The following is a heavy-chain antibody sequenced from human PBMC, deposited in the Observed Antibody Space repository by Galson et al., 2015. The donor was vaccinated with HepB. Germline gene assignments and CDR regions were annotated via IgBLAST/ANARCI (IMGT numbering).Heavy chain of an antibody. V-gene: IGHV3-48*01. Sequence: SLRLSCAASGFSFRSYSMNWVRQAPGKGLEWVSYISNSGSVIYYADSVKGRFTISRDNAKDSLYLQMNSLRGEDTAVYYCAGGTDSSGWSQFDYWGQGTLVTVSS. CDR1: GFSFRSYS. J-gene: IGHJ4*02. CDR2: ISNSGSVI. D-gene: IGHD6-19*01. CDR3: AGGTDSSGWSQFDY.